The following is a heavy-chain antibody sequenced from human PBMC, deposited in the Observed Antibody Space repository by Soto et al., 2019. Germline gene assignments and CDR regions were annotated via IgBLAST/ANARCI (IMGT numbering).Heavy chain of an antibody. CDR3: ARATETTEPWEYFYYYMDV. CDR1: AFTFSDYY. Sequence: PGGSLRLSCAASAFTFSDYYMSWIRQAPGKGLEWVSYISSGGGTAYYADSVKGRFTISRDNAKNSLFLQMNSLRGEDTAVYYCARATETTEPWEYFYYYMDVWGKGTTVTVSS. J-gene: IGHJ6*03. V-gene: IGHV3-11*01. CDR2: ISSGGGTA. D-gene: IGHD4-17*01.